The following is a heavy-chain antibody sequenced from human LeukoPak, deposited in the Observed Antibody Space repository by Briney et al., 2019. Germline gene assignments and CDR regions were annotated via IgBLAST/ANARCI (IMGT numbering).Heavy chain of an antibody. D-gene: IGHD5-12*01. CDR2: ISYDGSNK. J-gene: IGHJ4*02. CDR1: GFTFSSYA. CDR3: ARDHSDSGYDKGDY. V-gene: IGHV3-30*04. Sequence: GGSLRLSCTASGFTFSSYAMHWVRQAPGKGLEWVAVISYDGSNKYYADSVKGRFTISRDNSKNTLYLQMNSLRAEDTAVYYCARDHSDSGYDKGDYRGQGTLVTVSS.